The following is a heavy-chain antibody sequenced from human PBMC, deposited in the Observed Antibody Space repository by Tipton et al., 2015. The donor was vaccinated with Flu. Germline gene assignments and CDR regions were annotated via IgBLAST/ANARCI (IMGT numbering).Heavy chain of an antibody. J-gene: IGHJ4*01. V-gene: IGHV3-64*02. CDR2: ISSNGDNT. CDR1: GFTFSDYA. D-gene: IGHD7-27*01. Sequence: SLRLSCAASGFTFSDYAMHWVRQAPGKGLQYVSAISSNGDNTYYADSVKGRFTISRDNSKNTLYLQMGSLRADDTAVYYCASKVANWGVWEPLDYWGPGTLVTVSS. CDR3: ASKVANWGVWEPLDY.